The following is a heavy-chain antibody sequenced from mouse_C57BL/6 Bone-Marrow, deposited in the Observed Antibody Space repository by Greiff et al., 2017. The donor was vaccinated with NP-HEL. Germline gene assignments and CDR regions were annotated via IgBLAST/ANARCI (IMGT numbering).Heavy chain of an antibody. Sequence: QVQLQQSGAKLARPGASVKLSCKASGYTFTSYGISWVKQRTGQGLEWIGEIYPRSGNTYYNEKFKGKATLTADKSSSTAYMELRSLTSEDSAVYFCASSIRDFDYWGQGTTLTVSS. CDR1: GYTFTSYG. CDR2: IYPRSGNT. V-gene: IGHV1-81*01. J-gene: IGHJ2*01. CDR3: ASSIRDFDY.